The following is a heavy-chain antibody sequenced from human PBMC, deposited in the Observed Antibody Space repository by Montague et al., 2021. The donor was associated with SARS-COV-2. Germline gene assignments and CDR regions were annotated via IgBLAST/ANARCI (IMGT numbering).Heavy chain of an antibody. Sequence: QSGAEVKKPGESLKISCKGSGYSFISYWIGWVRQMPGKGLEWMGIIYPGDSDTRYSPSFQGQVTISADKSISTAYLQWSSLKASDTAMYYCARHEAVGRGSGSSRPTTYYYYYYGMDVWGQGTAVTVPS. J-gene: IGHJ6*02. V-gene: IGHV5-51*01. CDR2: IYPGDSDT. CDR3: ARHEAVGRGSGSSRPTTYYYYYYGMDV. CDR1: GYSFISYW. D-gene: IGHD3-10*01.